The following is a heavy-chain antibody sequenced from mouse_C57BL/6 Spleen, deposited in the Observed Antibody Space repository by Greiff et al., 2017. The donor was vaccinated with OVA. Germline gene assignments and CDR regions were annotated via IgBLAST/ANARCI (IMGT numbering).Heavy chain of an antibody. J-gene: IGHJ2*01. CDR2: IYPGDGDT. CDR3: AREGNYYGSRVDY. Sequence: VHLVESGPELVKPGASVKISCKASGYAFSSSWMNWVKQRPGKGLEWIGRIYPGDGDTNYNGKFKGKATLTADKSSSTAYMQLSSLTSEDSAVYFCAREGNYYGSRVDYWGQGTTLTVSS. V-gene: IGHV1-82*01. CDR1: GYAFSSSW. D-gene: IGHD1-1*01.